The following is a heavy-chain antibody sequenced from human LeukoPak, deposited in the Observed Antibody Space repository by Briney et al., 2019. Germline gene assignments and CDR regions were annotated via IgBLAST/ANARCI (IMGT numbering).Heavy chain of an antibody. J-gene: IGHJ6*04. D-gene: IGHD3-9*01. CDR3: ARHRGYDILTGYYYSGMDV. CDR2: IYPTDIT. Sequence: SETLSLTCTVSGGSISNSYWSWIRQPAGKGLEWIGRIYPTDITNYNPSLKSRVTISVDTSKNQFSLKLSSVTAADTAVYYCARHRGYDILTGYYYSGMDVWGKGTTVTISS. CDR1: GGSISNSY. V-gene: IGHV4-4*07.